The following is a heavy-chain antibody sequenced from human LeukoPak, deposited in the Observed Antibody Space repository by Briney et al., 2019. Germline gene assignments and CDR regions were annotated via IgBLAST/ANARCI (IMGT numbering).Heavy chain of an antibody. V-gene: IGHV1-18*01. D-gene: IGHD3-22*01. Sequence: ASVKVSCKASGYTFTSYGISWVRQAPGQGLECMGWISAYNGNTNYAQKLQGRVTMTTDTSTSTAYMGLRSLRSDDTAVYYCARARGYYDSSGYYSLIDYWGQGTLVTVSS. J-gene: IGHJ4*02. CDR3: ARARGYYDSSGYYSLIDY. CDR2: ISAYNGNT. CDR1: GYTFTSYG.